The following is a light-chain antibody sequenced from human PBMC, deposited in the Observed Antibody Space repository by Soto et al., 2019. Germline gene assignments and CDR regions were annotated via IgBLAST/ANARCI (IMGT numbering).Light chain of an antibody. Sequence: QTVVTQEASLTVSPGGTVTLTCASSTGAVTSGYYPNWFQQKPGQAPRALIYSTSEKHSWTPSRFSGSLLGGKAALTLSGVQPEDEADYYCLLYFGGARVFGGGTKLTVL. J-gene: IGLJ3*02. CDR2: STS. V-gene: IGLV7-43*01. CDR1: TGAVTSGYY. CDR3: LLYFGGARV.